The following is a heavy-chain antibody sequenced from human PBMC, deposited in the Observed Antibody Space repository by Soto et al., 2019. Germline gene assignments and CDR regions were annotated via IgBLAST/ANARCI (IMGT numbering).Heavy chain of an antibody. D-gene: IGHD3-10*01. CDR1: GVSFSGYY. Sequence: SETLSLTCTVYGVSFSGYYWSWIRQPPGKGLEWIGEINHSGSTNYNPSLKSRVTISVDTSKNQFSLKLSSVTAADTAVYYCARKRRIVTIVRGVIIDHPEIDYWGQGTLVTVSS. CDR3: ARKRRIVTIVRGVIIDHPEIDY. V-gene: IGHV4-34*01. CDR2: INHSGST. J-gene: IGHJ4*02.